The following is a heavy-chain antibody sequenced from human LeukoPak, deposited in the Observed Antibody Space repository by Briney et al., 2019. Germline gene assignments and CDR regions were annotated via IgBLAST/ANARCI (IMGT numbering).Heavy chain of an antibody. V-gene: IGHV3-30*04. CDR3: ARGGLLLSIDY. Sequence: GGSLRLSCAASGFTFSSYAMHWVRQAPGKGLEWVAVISYDGSNKYYADSVKGRFTISRDNSKNTLCLQMNSLRAEDTAVYYCARGGLLLSIDYWGQGTLVTVSS. D-gene: IGHD5-18*01. CDR2: ISYDGSNK. J-gene: IGHJ4*02. CDR1: GFTFSSYA.